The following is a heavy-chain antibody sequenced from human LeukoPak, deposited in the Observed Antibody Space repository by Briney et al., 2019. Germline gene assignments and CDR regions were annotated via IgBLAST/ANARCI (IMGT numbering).Heavy chain of an antibody. D-gene: IGHD2-2*01. V-gene: IGHV3-7*03. CDR3: AKASGSSTDYYYMDV. Sequence: GGSLRLSCAASRFTFSTYWMSWVRQAPGKGLEWVANIKQDGSEKYYVDSVKGRFTISRDNAKNSLYLQMNSLRAEDMALYYCAKASGSSTDYYYMDVWGKGTTVTVSS. CDR1: RFTFSTYW. J-gene: IGHJ6*03. CDR2: IKQDGSEK.